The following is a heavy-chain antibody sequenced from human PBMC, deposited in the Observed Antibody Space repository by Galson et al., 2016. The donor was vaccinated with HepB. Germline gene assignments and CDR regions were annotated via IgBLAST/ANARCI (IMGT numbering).Heavy chain of an antibody. Sequence: TLSLTCTVSGGSISGHYWSWIRQHPGKGLEWIGFISLRGSGSTSYNPSLKSRVTISGDTSKNQIALRLRPVIAADTAVYYCASHDYWNDNHDSFDIWGQGTRVTVSS. V-gene: IGHV4-59*11. CDR1: GGSISGHY. D-gene: IGHD3/OR15-3a*01. CDR2: ISLRGSGST. J-gene: IGHJ3*02. CDR3: ASHDYWNDNHDSFDI.